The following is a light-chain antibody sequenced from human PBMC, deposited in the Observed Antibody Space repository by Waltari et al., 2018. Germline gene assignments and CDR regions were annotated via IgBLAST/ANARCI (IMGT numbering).Light chain of an antibody. V-gene: IGKV4-1*01. Sequence: DIVMTQSQDSLAVSLGERATINCKSSQSLLYSSNNKKYLAWYQQNAGQPPKLLIYWASTLGSGVPDRFSGSGSGTDFTLTISALQAEDVAVYYCQQYYSRPYTVGQGTRLEIK. J-gene: IGKJ2*01. CDR2: WAS. CDR3: QQYYSRPYT. CDR1: QSLLYSSNNKKY.